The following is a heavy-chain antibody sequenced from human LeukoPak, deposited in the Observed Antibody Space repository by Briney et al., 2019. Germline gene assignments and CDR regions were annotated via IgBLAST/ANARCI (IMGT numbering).Heavy chain of an antibody. Sequence: SETLSLTCTDSGGSNSSSSYYWSWIRQPPGKGLEWIGSIYYSGSTYYNPSLKSRVTISVDTSKNQFSLKLSSVTAADTAVYYCARLERYTGSHYYFDYWGQGTLVTVSS. D-gene: IGHD1-26*01. CDR3: ARLERYTGSHYYFDY. CDR2: IYYSGST. V-gene: IGHV4-39*01. J-gene: IGHJ4*02. CDR1: GGSNSSSSYY.